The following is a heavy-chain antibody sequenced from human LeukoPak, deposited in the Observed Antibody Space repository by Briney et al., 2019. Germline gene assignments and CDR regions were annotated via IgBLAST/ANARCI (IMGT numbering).Heavy chain of an antibody. CDR3: VRGFRSDTSGRKFDC. V-gene: IGHV1-8*01. Sequence: ASVKVSCKASGYTFTTYDINWVRQATGQGLEWMGWMNPHSGNTGFAQNFQGRVAMTRNTSIDTAYMELSSLRVEDTAVYYCVRGFRSDTSGRKFDCWGQGTLVAVSS. CDR2: MNPHSGNT. J-gene: IGHJ4*02. D-gene: IGHD2-2*01. CDR1: GYTFTTYD.